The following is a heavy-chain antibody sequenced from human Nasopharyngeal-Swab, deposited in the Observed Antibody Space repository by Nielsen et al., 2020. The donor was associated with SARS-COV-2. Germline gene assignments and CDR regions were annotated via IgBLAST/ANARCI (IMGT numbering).Heavy chain of an antibody. CDR3: ARGVPKWQWLPKRYYYMDV. CDR2: TYYRSKWYN. J-gene: IGHJ6*03. CDR1: GDSVSSNSAA. D-gene: IGHD6-19*01. V-gene: IGHV6-1*01. Sequence: SQTLSLTCAISGDSVSSNSAAWNWIRQSPSRGLEWLGRTYYRSKWYNDYAVSVKSRITINPDTSKNQFSLKLSSVTAADTAVYYCARGVPKWQWLPKRYYYMDVWGKGTTVTVSS.